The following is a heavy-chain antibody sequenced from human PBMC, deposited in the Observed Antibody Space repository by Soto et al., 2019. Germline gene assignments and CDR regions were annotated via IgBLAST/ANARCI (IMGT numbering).Heavy chain of an antibody. CDR2: ISYDGSNK. D-gene: IGHD3-3*01. V-gene: IGHV3-30-3*01. CDR3: ARGVHLRFLEWFQTALFDY. J-gene: IGHJ4*02. CDR1: GFTFSSYA. Sequence: PGGSLRLSCAASGFTFSSYAIHWVRQAPGKGLEWVAVISYDGSNKYYADSVKGRFTISRDNSKNTLYLQMNSLRAEDTAVYYCARGVHLRFLEWFQTALFDYWGQGTLVTVSS.